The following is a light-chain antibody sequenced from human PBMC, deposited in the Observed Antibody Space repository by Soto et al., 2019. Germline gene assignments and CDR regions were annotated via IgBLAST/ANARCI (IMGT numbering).Light chain of an antibody. CDR3: QQYKNWPPYT. CDR1: QSIDAN. J-gene: IGKJ2*01. Sequence: EIVMTQSPATLSVSPGERATLSCRASQSIDANFAWYHHKPRQAPRLLVYGASTRATGIPAKFSGSRSGTKFTITNSSLQSQDFAIYYFQQYKNWPPYTFGQGTKLEIK. V-gene: IGKV3-15*01. CDR2: GAS.